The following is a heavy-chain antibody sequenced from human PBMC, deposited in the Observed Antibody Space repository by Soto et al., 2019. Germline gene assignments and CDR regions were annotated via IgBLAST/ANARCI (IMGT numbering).Heavy chain of an antibody. J-gene: IGHJ4*02. D-gene: IGHD3-16*02. CDR2: ISGSGGST. Sequence: GGSLRLSCAASGFTFSSYAMSWVRQAPGKGLEWVSAISGSGGSTYYADSVKGRFTISRDNSKNTLYLQMNSLRAEDTAVYYCAKDHYDYVWGSYRYDYWGKGTLVTVSS. V-gene: IGHV3-23*01. CDR1: GFTFSSYA. CDR3: AKDHYDYVWGSYRYDY.